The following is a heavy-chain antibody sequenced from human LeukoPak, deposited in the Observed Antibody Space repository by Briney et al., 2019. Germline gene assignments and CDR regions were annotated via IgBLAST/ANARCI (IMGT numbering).Heavy chain of an antibody. D-gene: IGHD3-10*01. J-gene: IGHJ5*02. Sequence: PGGSLRLSCAASGFTFSSYAMSWVRQAPGKGLEWVSAISGSGGSTYYADSVKGRFTISRDNSKNTLYLQMNSLRAEDTAVYYCAKEGRITMVRGVIIWFDPWGQGTLVTVSS. CDR1: GFTFSSYA. V-gene: IGHV3-23*01. CDR2: ISGSGGST. CDR3: AKEGRITMVRGVIIWFDP.